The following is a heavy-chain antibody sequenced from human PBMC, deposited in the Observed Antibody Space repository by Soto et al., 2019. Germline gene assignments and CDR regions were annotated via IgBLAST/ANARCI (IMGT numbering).Heavy chain of an antibody. Sequence: PSETLSLTCTVSGGSISSYYWSWIRQPPGKGLEWIGYIYYSGSTNYNPSLKSRVTISVDTSKNQFSLKLSSVTAADTAVYYCARGPYGSGSYQGYYYYGMDVWGQGTTVTVSS. CDR2: IYYSGST. J-gene: IGHJ6*02. V-gene: IGHV4-59*08. CDR3: ARGPYGSGSYQGYYYYGMDV. D-gene: IGHD3-10*01. CDR1: GGSISSYY.